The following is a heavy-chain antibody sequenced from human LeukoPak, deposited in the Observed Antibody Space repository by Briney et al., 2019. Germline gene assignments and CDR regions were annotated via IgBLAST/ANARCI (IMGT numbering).Heavy chain of an antibody. D-gene: IGHD4-11*01. CDR1: GFTFSSYA. V-gene: IGHV3-23*01. CDR3: ANPPTVTSFDH. J-gene: IGHJ4*02. Sequence: GGSLRLSCAASGFTFSSYAMNWVRQAPGKGLEWVSSISGSGGRTYYADSVKGRFTISRDNSKNTLYLQMNSLRAEDTAVYYRANPPTVTSFDHWGQGTLVTVSS. CDR2: ISGSGGRT.